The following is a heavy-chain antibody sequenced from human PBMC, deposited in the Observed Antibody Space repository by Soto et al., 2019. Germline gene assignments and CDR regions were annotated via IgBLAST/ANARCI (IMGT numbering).Heavy chain of an antibody. CDR1: GITFRRPA. CDR3: AADALRDDFWSSYPYYYYSMDV. Sequence: SVQVSCKASGITFRRPAVQWMRQARGERREGIGRIVVGTGSTTYAQIAQERIAITRDMSTNTAYMELSGLRPEDTAIYYCAADALRDDFWSSYPYYYYSMDVWGQGTTVTVSS. D-gene: IGHD3-3*01. CDR2: IVVGTGST. J-gene: IGHJ6*02. V-gene: IGHV1-58*01.